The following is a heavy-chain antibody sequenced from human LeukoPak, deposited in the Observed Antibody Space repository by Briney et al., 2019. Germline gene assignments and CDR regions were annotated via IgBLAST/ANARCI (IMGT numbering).Heavy chain of an antibody. Sequence: QTGGSLRLSCAASGFTFSSYGMHWVRQAPGKGLEWVAFIRYDGSNKYYADSVKGRFTISRDNSYNTVFLQMDSLRPEDTAIYYCAKDPRYYDGPGYHGGYYYYMDVWGKGTTVTVSS. CDR3: AKDPRYYDGPGYHGGYYYYMDV. V-gene: IGHV3-30*02. CDR2: IRYDGSNK. D-gene: IGHD3-22*01. J-gene: IGHJ6*03. CDR1: GFTFSSYG.